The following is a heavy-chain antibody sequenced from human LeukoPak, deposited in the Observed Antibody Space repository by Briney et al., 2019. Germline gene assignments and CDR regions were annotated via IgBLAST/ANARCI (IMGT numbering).Heavy chain of an antibody. CDR2: IYYSGST. Sequence: SETLSLTCTVSGGSISSGDYYWSWIRQPPGKGLEWIGYIYYSGSTYYNPSLKSRVTISVDTSKNQFSLKLSSVTAADTAVYYCARDYYGSGSNVLWAFDIWAKGQWSPSLQ. D-gene: IGHD3-10*01. J-gene: IGHJ3*02. V-gene: IGHV4-30-4*08. CDR3: ARDYYGSGSNVLWAFDI. CDR1: GGSISSGDYY.